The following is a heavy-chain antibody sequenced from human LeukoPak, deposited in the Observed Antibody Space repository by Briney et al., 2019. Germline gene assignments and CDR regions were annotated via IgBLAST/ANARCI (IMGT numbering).Heavy chain of an antibody. D-gene: IGHD3-22*01. Sequence: SETLSLTCAVYGGSFSGYYWSWIRQPPGKGLEWIGEINHSGSTNYNPSLKSRVTISVDTSKNQFSLKLSSVTAADTAAYYCAREVAITMILGNWFDPWGQGTLVTVSS. CDR3: AREVAITMILGNWFDP. V-gene: IGHV4-34*01. CDR1: GGSFSGYY. J-gene: IGHJ5*02. CDR2: INHSGST.